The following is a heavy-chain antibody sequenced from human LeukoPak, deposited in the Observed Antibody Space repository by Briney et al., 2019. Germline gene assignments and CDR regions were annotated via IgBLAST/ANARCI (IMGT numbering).Heavy chain of an antibody. D-gene: IGHD3-10*01. CDR2: INSDGSTT. V-gene: IGHV3-74*01. J-gene: IGHJ5*02. CDR1: GFTFSTYW. CDR3: ARVATGSYDWFDP. Sequence: QSGGSLRLSCAASGFTFSTYWMHWVRQAPGKGLVWVSRINSDGSTTSYADSVKGRFTISRDNSKNTLYLQMNSLRAEDTAVYFCARVATGSYDWFDPWGQGTLVTVSS.